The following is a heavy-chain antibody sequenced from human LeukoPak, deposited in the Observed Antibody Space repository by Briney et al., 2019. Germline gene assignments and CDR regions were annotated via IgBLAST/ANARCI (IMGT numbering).Heavy chain of an antibody. D-gene: IGHD4-17*01. CDR2: INHSGST. CDR3: ARGGYGDYVDAFDI. V-gene: IGHV4-34*01. J-gene: IGHJ3*02. CDR1: GGSFSGYY. Sequence: SETLSLTCAVYGGSFSGYYWSWIRQPPGKGLEWIGEINHSGSTNYNPSLKSRVTISVDTSKNQFSLKLSSVTAADTAVYYCARGGYGDYVDAFDIWGQGTMVTVSS.